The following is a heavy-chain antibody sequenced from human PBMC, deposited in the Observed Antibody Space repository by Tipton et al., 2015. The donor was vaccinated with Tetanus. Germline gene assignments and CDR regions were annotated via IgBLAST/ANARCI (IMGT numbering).Heavy chain of an antibody. J-gene: IGHJ5*02. CDR1: GGSVSSGSYY. D-gene: IGHD3-16*01. CDR2: IYSSGTT. Sequence: TLSLTCTVSGGSVSSGSYYWAWIRQPAGKGLEWIGRIYSSGTTNYDPSLRGRVTMSIDTSKNRFSLKLDSVTAADTAIYYCARALKQGANWFDPWGQGTLVTVSS. V-gene: IGHV4-61*02. CDR3: ARALKQGANWFDP.